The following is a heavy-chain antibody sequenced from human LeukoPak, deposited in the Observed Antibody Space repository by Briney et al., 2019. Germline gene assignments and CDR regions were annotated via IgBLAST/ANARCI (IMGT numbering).Heavy chain of an antibody. D-gene: IGHD6-13*01. V-gene: IGHV3-53*05. Sequence: GGSLRLSCAASGFAVSDYYMSWVRQAPGKGLEWVSVIYRGGDTYYADSVKGRFTISRDNSKNTLHLQMNSLRADDTAVYYCAKSLSDGYDYWGQGTPVTVSS. CDR2: IYRGGDT. J-gene: IGHJ4*02. CDR1: GFAVSDYY. CDR3: AKSLSDGYDY.